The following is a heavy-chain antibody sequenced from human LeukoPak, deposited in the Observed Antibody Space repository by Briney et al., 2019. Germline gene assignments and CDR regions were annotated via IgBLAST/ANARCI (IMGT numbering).Heavy chain of an antibody. CDR3: ARDNDVADFDY. V-gene: IGHV3-21*01. J-gene: IGHJ4*02. D-gene: IGHD2-8*01. Sequence: GGSLRLSCAASGFTFSSYSMNSFRQAPGKGLEWVSSISSSSSYIYYADSVKGRFTISRDNAKNSLYLQMNSLRAEDTAVYYCARDNDVADFDYWGQGTLVTVSS. CDR2: ISSSSSYI. CDR1: GFTFSSYS.